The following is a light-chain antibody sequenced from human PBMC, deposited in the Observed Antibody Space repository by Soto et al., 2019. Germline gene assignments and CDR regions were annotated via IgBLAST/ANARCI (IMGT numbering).Light chain of an antibody. V-gene: IGLV2-14*01. CDR2: EAT. CDR1: SDDVGAYKY. Sequence: QSALTQPASVSGSPGQSITISCAGTSDDVGAYKYVSWYQQHPGKAPQLLIYEATNRPSGISGRFSASKSGNTASLTISGLQAEDEADYHCSSYTTIKTVVFGGGTKVTVL. CDR3: SSYTTIKTVV. J-gene: IGLJ2*01.